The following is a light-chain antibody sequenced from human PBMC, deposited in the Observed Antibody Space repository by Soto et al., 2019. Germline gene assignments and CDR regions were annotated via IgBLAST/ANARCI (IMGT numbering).Light chain of an antibody. CDR2: GAS. V-gene: IGKV3-15*01. CDR3: QHYNNWPPWT. CDR1: QSVSSN. Sequence: EIVMTQSPATLSVSPGERATLSCRASQSVSSNLAWYQQKPGQAPRLLIYGASTRATGIPARFSGSGSGTEFTLTISSLQSDDFAVYSCQHYNNWPPWTFGQGTKVEI. J-gene: IGKJ1*01.